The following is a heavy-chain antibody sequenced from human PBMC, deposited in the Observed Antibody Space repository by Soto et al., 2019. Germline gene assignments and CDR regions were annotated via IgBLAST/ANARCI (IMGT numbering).Heavy chain of an antibody. CDR3: ARAAGYSSSSASLDY. D-gene: IGHD6-13*01. J-gene: IGHJ4*02. V-gene: IGHV3-30*03. CDR1: GFTFSTYG. CDR2: ISYDGSNK. Sequence: GGSLRLSCAASGFTFSTYGMHWVRQAPGKGLEWVAVISYDGSNKYYADSVKGRFTISRDNSKNTLYLQMNSLRAEDTAVYYCARAAGYSSSSASLDYWGQGTLVTVSS.